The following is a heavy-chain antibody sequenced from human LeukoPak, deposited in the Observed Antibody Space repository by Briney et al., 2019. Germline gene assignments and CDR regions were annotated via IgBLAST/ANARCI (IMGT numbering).Heavy chain of an antibody. J-gene: IGHJ4*02. V-gene: IGHV7-4-1*02. CDR3: ASFGAYSFDY. D-gene: IGHD2-21*01. Sequence: WASVKVSCKASGYTFTSYAMNWVRQAPGQGLEWMGWINTNTGNPTYAQGFTGRFVFSLDTSVSTAYLQISTLKPEDTAVYYCASFGAYSFDYWGQGTLVTVSS. CDR2: INTNTGNP. CDR1: GYTFTSYA.